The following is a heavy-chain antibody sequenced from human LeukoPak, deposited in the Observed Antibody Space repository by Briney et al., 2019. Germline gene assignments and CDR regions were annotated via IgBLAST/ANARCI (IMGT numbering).Heavy chain of an antibody. J-gene: IGHJ4*02. Sequence: SESLSLTCTVSGGSISSYYWSWIRQPPGKGLEWIGCIYYSGSTNYNPSLKSRVTISVDTSKNQFSLKLSSVTAADTAVYYCARGDYYGSGTPEAPPDYWGQGTLVTVSS. CDR2: IYYSGST. CDR3: ARGDYYGSGTPEAPPDY. V-gene: IGHV4-59*01. CDR1: GGSISSYY. D-gene: IGHD3-10*01.